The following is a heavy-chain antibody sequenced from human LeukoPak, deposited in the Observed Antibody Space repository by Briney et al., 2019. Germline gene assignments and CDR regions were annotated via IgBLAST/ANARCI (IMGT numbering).Heavy chain of an antibody. CDR1: GFTFSSHA. V-gene: IGHV3-23*01. CDR3: AKSELLPIPHNFDY. Sequence: GGSLRLSCVGSGFTFSSHAISWVRQAPEKGLEWVSGIYESGQTTHYADSVKGRFSISRDNSKNTLYLQMNSLRAEDTALYYCAKSELLPIPHNFDYWGQGTLVTVSS. CDR2: IYESGQTT. J-gene: IGHJ4*02. D-gene: IGHD1-26*01.